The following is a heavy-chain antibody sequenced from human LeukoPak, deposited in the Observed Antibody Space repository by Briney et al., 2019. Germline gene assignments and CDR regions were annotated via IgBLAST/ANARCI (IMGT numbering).Heavy chain of an antibody. CDR1: GGSFSGYY. Sequence: PSETLSLTCAVYGGSFSGYYWSWIRQPPGKGLEWIGEINHSGSTNYNPSLKSRVTISVDTSKNQFSLKLSSVTAADTAVYYCARETRAAYYDILTGFTLTRYFDYWGQGTLVTVSS. J-gene: IGHJ4*02. V-gene: IGHV4-34*01. CDR3: ARETRAAYYDILTGFTLTRYFDY. CDR2: INHSGST. D-gene: IGHD3-9*01.